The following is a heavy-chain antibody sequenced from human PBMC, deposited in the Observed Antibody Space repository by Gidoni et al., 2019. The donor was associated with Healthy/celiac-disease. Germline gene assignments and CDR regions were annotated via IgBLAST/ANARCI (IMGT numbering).Heavy chain of an antibody. J-gene: IGHJ6*03. CDR1: GGSISSYY. D-gene: IGHD5-18*01. CDR3: ARGYSYGSYYYYYYMGV. V-gene: IGHV4-59*08. Sequence: QVQLQESGQGLVKPAETLSLTCTVTGGSISSYYWSWIRPTPGTGLEWIGYIYYSGSTNSNPSHKSRVTISVDTSKTPFSLKLSSVTAADTAVYYCARGYSYGSYYYYYYMGVWGKGTTVTVSS. CDR2: IYYSGST.